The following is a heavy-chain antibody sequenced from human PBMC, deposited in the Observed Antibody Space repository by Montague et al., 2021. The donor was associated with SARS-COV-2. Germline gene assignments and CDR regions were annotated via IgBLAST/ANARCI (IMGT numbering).Heavy chain of an antibody. V-gene: IGHV4-59*12. Sequence: SETLSLTCTVSGGSISPYYWSWIRQSPGKGLECIGYTSYSGSTDYNPSLKSRVTISIDTSKNQYSLKLSSVTAADTAVSYCAGWGEYYDSPYYYYAMDVWGQGTTVTVSS. D-gene: IGHD3-3*01. CDR3: AGWGEYYDSPYYYYAMDV. CDR2: TSYSGST. CDR1: GGSISPYY. J-gene: IGHJ6*02.